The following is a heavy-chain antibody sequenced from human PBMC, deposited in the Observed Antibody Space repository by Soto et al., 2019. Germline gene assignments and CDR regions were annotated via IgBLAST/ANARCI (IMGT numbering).Heavy chain of an antibody. CDR1: GGSISSYY. Sequence: ETLSLTCTVSGGSISSYYWSWIRQPPGKGLEWIGYIYYSGSTNYNPSLKSRVTISVDTSKNQFSLKLSSVTAADTAVYYCARDQYCSSNSCYTVSGWFDPWGQGTLVTVSS. J-gene: IGHJ5*02. D-gene: IGHD2-2*02. CDR2: IYYSGST. V-gene: IGHV4-59*01. CDR3: ARDQYCSSNSCYTVSGWFDP.